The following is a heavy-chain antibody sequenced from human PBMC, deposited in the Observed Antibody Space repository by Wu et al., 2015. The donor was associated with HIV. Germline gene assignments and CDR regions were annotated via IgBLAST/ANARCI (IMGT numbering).Heavy chain of an antibody. CDR3: ARQRAYTTGWYVYDY. V-gene: IGHV1-69*10. J-gene: IGHJ4*02. Sequence: QVQLVQSGAEVKKAGSSVKVSCKGSGGTFSSNAVSWVRQGPGQGLEWMGGIIPFFGIATYAQKFQGRVTMTRDTSISTAYMELSSLRSEDTAVYYCARQRAYTTGWYVYDYVGQGTLVTVSS. D-gene: IGHD6-19*01. CDR2: IIPFFGIA. CDR1: GGTFSSNA.